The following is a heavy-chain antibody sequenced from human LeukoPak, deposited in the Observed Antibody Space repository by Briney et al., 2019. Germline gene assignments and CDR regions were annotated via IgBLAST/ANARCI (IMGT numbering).Heavy chain of an antibody. CDR2: ISSTSITI. Sequence: GSLRLSCAASGFTFSSYSMNWVRQTPGKGLEWVSYISSTSITIYYADSVKGRFTISRDNAKNSLYPQMNSLRAEDTAVYYCARAGGYDGYYYYGMDVWGQGTTVTVSS. J-gene: IGHJ6*02. CDR3: ARAGGYDGYYYYGMDV. V-gene: IGHV3-48*04. D-gene: IGHD5-12*01. CDR1: GFTFSSYS.